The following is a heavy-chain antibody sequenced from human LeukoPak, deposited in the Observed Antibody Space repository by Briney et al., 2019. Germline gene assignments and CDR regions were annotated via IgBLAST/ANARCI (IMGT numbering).Heavy chain of an antibody. CDR1: GYSFTDYY. Sequence: ASVKVSCKASGYSFTDYYMHWVRQAPGQGFEWIGWINPKRGGTNYVQKFQGRVTMTRDTSISTAYMDLSRLRSDDTAVYYCARDERYDSSGYPFDYWGQGTLVTVSS. D-gene: IGHD3-22*01. V-gene: IGHV1-2*02. CDR3: ARDERYDSSGYPFDY. J-gene: IGHJ4*02. CDR2: INPKRGGT.